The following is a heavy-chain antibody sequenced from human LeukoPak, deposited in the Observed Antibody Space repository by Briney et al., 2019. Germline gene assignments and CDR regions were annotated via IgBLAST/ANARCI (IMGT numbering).Heavy chain of an antibody. Sequence: SETLSLTCTVSGASITSYYWSWIRQPAGKGLEWIGRIYTSGSTNYNPSLKSRVTMSVDTSKNQFSLKLSSVTAADTAVYYCAREYYDFWLGWFDPWGQGTLVTVSS. CDR3: AREYYDFWLGWFDP. J-gene: IGHJ5*02. V-gene: IGHV4-4*07. CDR2: IYTSGST. CDR1: GASITSYY. D-gene: IGHD3-3*01.